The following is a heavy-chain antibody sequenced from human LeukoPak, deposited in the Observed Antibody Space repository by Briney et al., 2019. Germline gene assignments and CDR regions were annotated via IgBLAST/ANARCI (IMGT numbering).Heavy chain of an antibody. CDR3: ARVSDSSGYQYYYGMDV. CDR2: INTNTGNP. CDR1: GYTFTIYA. Sequence: ASVNVSCKASGYTFTIYAMNWVRQAPGQGLEWMGWINTNTGNPTYAQGFTGRFVFSLDTSVSTAYLQISSLKAEDTAVYYCARVSDSSGYQYYYGMDVWGQGTTVTVSS. J-gene: IGHJ6*02. D-gene: IGHD3-22*01. V-gene: IGHV7-4-1*02.